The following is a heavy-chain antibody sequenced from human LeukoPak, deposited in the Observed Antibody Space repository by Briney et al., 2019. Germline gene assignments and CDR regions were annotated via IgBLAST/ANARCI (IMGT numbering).Heavy chain of an antibody. V-gene: IGHV1-69*01. CDR1: GGTFSSYA. CDR3: AKYYYDSSGYEIPGY. Sequence: SVKVSCKASGGTFSSYAISWVRQAPGQGLEWMGGIIPIFGTANYAQKFQGRVTITADESTSTAYMELSSLRSEDTAVYYCAKYYYDSSGYEIPGYWGQGTLVTVSS. D-gene: IGHD3-22*01. CDR2: IIPIFGTA. J-gene: IGHJ4*02.